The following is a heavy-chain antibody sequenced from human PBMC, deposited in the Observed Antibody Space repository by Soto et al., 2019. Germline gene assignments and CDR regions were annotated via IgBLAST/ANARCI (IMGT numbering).Heavy chain of an antibody. Sequence: SVPMSLTWSVAGGSISSGGYYWSWNRQPPGKGLEWIGYIYYSGSTYYNPSLKSRVTISVDTSKNQFSLKLSSVTAADTAVYYCARSITILRAQYNWFDPWGQGTLVTLSS. V-gene: IGHV4-30-4*01. D-gene: IGHD3-9*01. CDR2: IYYSGST. CDR1: GGSISSGGYY. CDR3: ARSITILRAQYNWFDP. J-gene: IGHJ5*02.